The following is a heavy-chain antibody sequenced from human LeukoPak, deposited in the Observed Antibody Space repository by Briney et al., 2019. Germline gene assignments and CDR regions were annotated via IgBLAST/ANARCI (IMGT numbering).Heavy chain of an antibody. D-gene: IGHD6-13*01. V-gene: IGHV1-2*06. CDR2: INPNSGGT. Sequence: ASVKVSCKASGYTFTGYYMHWVRQAPGQGLEWMGRINPNSGGTNYAQKFQGRVTMTRDTSISTAYMELSRLRSDDTAVYYCARDRVAAAGTRYYYYGMDVWGQGTTVTVSS. CDR3: ARDRVAAAGTRYYYYGMDV. J-gene: IGHJ6*02. CDR1: GYTFTGYY.